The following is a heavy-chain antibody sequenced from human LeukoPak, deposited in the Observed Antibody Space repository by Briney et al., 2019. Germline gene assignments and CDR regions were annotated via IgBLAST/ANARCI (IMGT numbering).Heavy chain of an antibody. V-gene: IGHV4-34*01. CDR1: GGSFSGYY. J-gene: IGHJ6*02. CDR2: INHSGST. D-gene: IGHD2-2*01. Sequence: PSETLSLTCAVYGGSFSGYYWSWIRQPPGKGLEWIGEINHSGSTNYNPSLKSRVTISVDTSKNQFSLKLSSVTAADTAVYYCARSSTSWMDGMDVWGQGTTITVSS. CDR3: ARSSTSWMDGMDV.